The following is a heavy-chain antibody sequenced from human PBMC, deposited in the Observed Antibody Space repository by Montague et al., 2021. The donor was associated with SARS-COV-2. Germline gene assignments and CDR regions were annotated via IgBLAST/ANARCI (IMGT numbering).Heavy chain of an antibody. CDR3: ARSGVGIFDFSYFDS. J-gene: IGHJ4*02. V-gene: IGHV4-38-2*02. CDR1: GFSISSGYY. Sequence: SETLSLTCSVSGFSISSGYYWGWIRQTSGKGLEWIGSRYQNGATXXSPXXXRPVTILLDTSKNQFSLSLTSVTAADTAVYYCARSGVGIFDFSYFDSWGQGSLVIVSS. D-gene: IGHD3-3*01. CDR2: RYQNGAT.